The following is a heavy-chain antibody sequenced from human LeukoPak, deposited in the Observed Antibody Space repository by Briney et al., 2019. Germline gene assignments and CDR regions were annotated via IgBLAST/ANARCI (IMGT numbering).Heavy chain of an antibody. V-gene: IGHV4-30-4*08. J-gene: IGHJ4*02. CDR3: ARVFVAAAGRDH. CDR2: SYYSGST. D-gene: IGHD6-13*01. Sequence: SETLSLTCTVSGGSISSGDYYWSWIRQPRGKGLEWIGYSYYSGSTYYNPSLKSRVTISVDTYKNQFSLKLTSVTAADTALYYCARVFVAAAGRDHWGQGTLVTV. CDR1: GGSISSGDYY.